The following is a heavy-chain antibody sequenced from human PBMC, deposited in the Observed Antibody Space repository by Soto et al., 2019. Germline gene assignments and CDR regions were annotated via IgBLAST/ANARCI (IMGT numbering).Heavy chain of an antibody. J-gene: IGHJ4*02. Sequence: QVQLVQSGAEVKKPGASVKVSCKASGYTFTNFGISWVRQAPGQGLEWMGWISAYNGNTNYAQNFQGRVTMTTDTSSSTAYMELRSLRADGTAVYDSASGGTAIDYWVPGTLVTVSS. D-gene: IGHD2-21*02. CDR2: ISAYNGNT. CDR3: ASGGTAIDY. V-gene: IGHV1-18*01. CDR1: GYTFTNFG.